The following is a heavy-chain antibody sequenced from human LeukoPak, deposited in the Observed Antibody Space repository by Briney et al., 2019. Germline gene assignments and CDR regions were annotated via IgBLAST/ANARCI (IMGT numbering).Heavy chain of an antibody. CDR3: AKDERHYYDSSGYPYYFDY. V-gene: IGHV3-30*02. D-gene: IGHD3-22*01. Sequence: GGSLRLSCAASGFTFSSYGMHWVRQAPGKGLEWVAFIRYDGSNKYYADSVKGRFTISRDNSKNTLYLQMNSLRAEDTAVYYCAKDERHYYDSSGYPYYFDYWGQGTLVTVSS. CDR2: IRYDGSNK. CDR1: GFTFSSYG. J-gene: IGHJ4*02.